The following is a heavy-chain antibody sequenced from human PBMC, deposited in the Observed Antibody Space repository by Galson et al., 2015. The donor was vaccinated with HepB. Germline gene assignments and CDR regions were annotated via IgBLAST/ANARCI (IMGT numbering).Heavy chain of an antibody. D-gene: IGHD6-13*01. CDR2: ISYDGSNK. CDR3: ARDRRPYSSSWYSDY. J-gene: IGHJ4*02. Sequence: SLRLSCAASGFTFSSYAMHWVRQAPGKGLEWVAVISYDGSNKYYADSVKGRFTISRDNSKNTLYLQMNSLRAEDTAVYYCARDRRPYSSSWYSDYWGQGTLVTVSS. CDR1: GFTFSSYA. V-gene: IGHV3-30-3*01.